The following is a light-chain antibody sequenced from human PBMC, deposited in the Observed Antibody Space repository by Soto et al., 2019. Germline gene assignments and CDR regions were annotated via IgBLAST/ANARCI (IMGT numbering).Light chain of an antibody. CDR3: QQYNSYPWT. V-gene: IGKV1-5*03. CDR2: KAS. Sequence: IQMTQSPSTLSASVGDRVTFTCRASQTISTCLARYQQKPGEAPKLLIYKASTLEVGVPSRFSASGSGTEFTLTINTLQPADFATYYCQQYNSYPWTFGQGTKV. J-gene: IGKJ1*01. CDR1: QTISTC.